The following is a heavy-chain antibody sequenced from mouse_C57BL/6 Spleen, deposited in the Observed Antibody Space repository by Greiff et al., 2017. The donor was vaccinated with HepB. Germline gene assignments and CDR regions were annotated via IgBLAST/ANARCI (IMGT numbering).Heavy chain of an antibody. CDR1: GYTFTSYW. J-gene: IGHJ2*01. CDR3: AREDDYDYFDY. CDR2: IDPSDSET. Sequence: QVQLQQPGAELVRPGSSVKLSCKASGYTFTSYWMHWVKQRPIQGLEWIGNIDPSDSETHYNQKFKDKATLTVDKSSSTAYMQLSSLTSEDSAVYYCAREDDYDYFDYWGQGTTRTVSS. D-gene: IGHD2-4*01. V-gene: IGHV1-52*01.